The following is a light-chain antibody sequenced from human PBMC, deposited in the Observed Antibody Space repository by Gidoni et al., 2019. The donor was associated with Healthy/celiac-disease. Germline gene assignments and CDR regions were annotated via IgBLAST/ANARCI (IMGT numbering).Light chain of an antibody. CDR1: SSDVGGYNY. CDR3: SSYTSSSTPV. CDR2: EVS. J-gene: IGLJ3*02. Sequence: QSALPQPASVSGSPGQSITISCTGTSSDVGGYNYVSWYQQHPGKAPKLMIYEVSNRPSGVPDRFSGSKSGNTASLTISGLQAEDEADYYCSSYTSSSTPVFGGGTKLTVL. V-gene: IGLV2-14*01.